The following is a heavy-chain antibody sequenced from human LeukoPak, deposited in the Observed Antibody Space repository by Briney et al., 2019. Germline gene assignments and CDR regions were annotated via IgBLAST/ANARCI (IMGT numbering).Heavy chain of an antibody. V-gene: IGHV3-21*01. J-gene: IGHJ4*02. Sequence: GGSLRLSCAASGFTFSSYSMNWVRQAPGKGLEWVSSISSSSSYIYYADLVKGRFTISRDNAKNSLYLQMNSLRAEDTAVYYCARASSSTTEGDYWGQGTLVTVSS. D-gene: IGHD2-2*01. CDR1: GFTFSSYS. CDR3: ARASSSTTEGDY. CDR2: ISSSSSYI.